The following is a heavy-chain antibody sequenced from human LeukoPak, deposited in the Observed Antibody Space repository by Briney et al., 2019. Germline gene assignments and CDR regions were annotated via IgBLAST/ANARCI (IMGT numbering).Heavy chain of an antibody. CDR2: IYYSRST. CDR3: ARPGAWGSLDY. J-gene: IGHJ4*02. V-gene: IGHV4-39*01. Sequence: PSETLSLTYTVSGGSISSTNSYWGWIRQPPGKGLEWIGTIYYSRSTYYNPSLRSRVTISVDTSKNQFSLKLSSVTAADTAVYYCARPGAWGSLDYWGQGTLVTVSS. CDR1: GGSISSTNSY. D-gene: IGHD3-10*01.